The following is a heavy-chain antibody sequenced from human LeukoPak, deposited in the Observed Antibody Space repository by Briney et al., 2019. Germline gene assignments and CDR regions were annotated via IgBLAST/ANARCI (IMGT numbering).Heavy chain of an antibody. J-gene: IGHJ4*02. Sequence: GASVKVSCKASGYTFTDYYMHWVRQAPGQGLEWMGWISPNSGGTNYAQKFQGRVTMTRDMSTSTVYMELSSLRSEDTAVYYCARGPSGSYDYWGQGTLVTVSS. CDR3: ARGPSGSYDY. D-gene: IGHD1-26*01. CDR2: ISPNSGGT. CDR1: GYTFTDYY. V-gene: IGHV1-2*02.